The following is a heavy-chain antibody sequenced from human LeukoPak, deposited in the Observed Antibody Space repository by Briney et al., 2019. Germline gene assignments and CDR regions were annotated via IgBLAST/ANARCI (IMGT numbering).Heavy chain of an antibody. CDR2: ISGSSSII. CDR1: GFTFSSYG. V-gene: IGHV3-48*02. J-gene: IGHJ3*01. CDR3: ARVDGGFDL. Sequence: GGSLRLSCAASGFTFSSYGMHWVRQAPGKGLEWVSYISGSSSIIYNADSVKGRFTISRDNAKNSLYLQMNSLRDEDTAVYYCARVDGGFDLWGQGTMVTVSS.